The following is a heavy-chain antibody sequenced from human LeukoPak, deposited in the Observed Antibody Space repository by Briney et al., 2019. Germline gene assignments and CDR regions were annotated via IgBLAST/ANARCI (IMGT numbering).Heavy chain of an antibody. CDR2: ISSSSSYI. CDR3: ARDIVPSSSGWYEFDY. D-gene: IGHD6-19*01. Sequence: GGSLRLSCAASGVTFSSYSMNWVRQAPGKGLEWVSSISSSSSYIYYADSVKGRFTISSDNAKNSLYLQMNSLRAEDTAVYYCARDIVPSSSGWYEFDYWGQGTLVTVSS. CDR1: GVTFSSYS. J-gene: IGHJ4*02. V-gene: IGHV3-21*01.